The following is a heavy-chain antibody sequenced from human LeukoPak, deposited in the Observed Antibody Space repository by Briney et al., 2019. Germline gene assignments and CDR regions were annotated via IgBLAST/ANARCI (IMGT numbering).Heavy chain of an antibody. V-gene: IGHV5-51*01. CDR2: IYPGDSDT. Sequence: GESLKISCKGSGYSFTSYWIGWVRQMPGKGLEWMGIIYPGDSDTRYSPSFQGQVTISADKSISIVYLQWSSLTASDTAIYYCARPNYYYYYMDVWGKGTTVTVSS. CDR1: GYSFTSYW. J-gene: IGHJ6*03. CDR3: ARPNYYYYYMDV.